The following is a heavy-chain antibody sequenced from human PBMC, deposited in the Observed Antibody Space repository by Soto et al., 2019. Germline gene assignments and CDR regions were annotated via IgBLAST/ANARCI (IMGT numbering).Heavy chain of an antibody. J-gene: IGHJ4*02. D-gene: IGHD7-27*01. CDR1: DGSISDVY. V-gene: IGHV4-59*01. CDR3: ARKAWVRFDY. CDR2: ISSSGNT. Sequence: SETLSLGCTVSDGSISDVYWSWIQQPPGKGRGWIGYISSSGNTNYNPSLKSRVSISVDTSKNQFSLNLTSVTAADTAVYYCARKAWVRFDYWGQGALVTVSS.